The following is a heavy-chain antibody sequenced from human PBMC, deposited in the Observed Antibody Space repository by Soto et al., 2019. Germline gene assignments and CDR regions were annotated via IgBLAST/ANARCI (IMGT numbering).Heavy chain of an antibody. Sequence: QVQLVEPGGGVAQPGRSLRLFCAASGFTLSSYSLHWVRQSPGKGLEWVAAISSDGTEKHYADSVKGRFTISRDNSKNTLSLQLNSLGTEDTAVYYCARMFGFSYGPANRGMDVWGQGTTVTVSS. CDR2: ISSDGTEK. CDR1: GFTLSSYS. CDR3: ARMFGFSYGPANRGMDV. J-gene: IGHJ6*02. V-gene: IGHV3-30*04. D-gene: IGHD5-18*01.